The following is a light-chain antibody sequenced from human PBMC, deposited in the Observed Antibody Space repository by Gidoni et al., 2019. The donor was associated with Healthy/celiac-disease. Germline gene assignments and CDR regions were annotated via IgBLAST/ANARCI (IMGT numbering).Light chain of an antibody. V-gene: IGKV3-20*01. Sequence: EIVLTQSPGTLSLSPGEIATLSCRDRQIVSSSSLAWYQQKPGQAPRLLIYGASSRATGIPERFSGSGSGTDFTLTISRLEPEDFAVYYCQQYGSSPRTFGQGTKVEIK. J-gene: IGKJ1*01. CDR2: GAS. CDR1: QIVSSSS. CDR3: QQYGSSPRT.